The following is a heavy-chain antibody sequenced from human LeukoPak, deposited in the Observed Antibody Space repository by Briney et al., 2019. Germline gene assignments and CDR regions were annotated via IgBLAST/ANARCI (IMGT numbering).Heavy chain of an antibody. Sequence: GGSLRLSCGASGFTFSSFAMHWVRQAPGKGLEYVSAIGSNGGSTYYANSVKGRFTISRDNSKNTLYLQMGSLRAEDMAVYYCARGAVVVTNYFDFWGQGTLVTVSS. V-gene: IGHV3-64*01. CDR3: ARGAVVVTNYFDF. D-gene: IGHD3-22*01. J-gene: IGHJ4*02. CDR2: IGSNGGST. CDR1: GFTFSSFA.